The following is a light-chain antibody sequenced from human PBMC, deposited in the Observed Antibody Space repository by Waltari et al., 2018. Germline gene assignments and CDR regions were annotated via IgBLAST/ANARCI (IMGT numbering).Light chain of an antibody. CDR1: QGISSY. V-gene: IGKV1-8*01. Sequence: AIRITQSPSSLSASTGDRVPITCRASQGISSYLAWYQQKPGKAPKLLIYAASTLQSGVPSRFSGSGSGTDFTLTISCLQSEDFATYYCQQYYSYPPGFGQGTRLEIK. CDR3: QQYYSYPPG. J-gene: IGKJ5*01. CDR2: AAS.